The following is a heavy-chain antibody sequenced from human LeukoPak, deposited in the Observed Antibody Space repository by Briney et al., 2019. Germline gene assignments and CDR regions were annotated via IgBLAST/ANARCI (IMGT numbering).Heavy chain of an antibody. CDR1: GGSISSSSYY. J-gene: IGHJ6*03. CDR3: ARTTEAHSWRTRYYDYYMDV. D-gene: IGHD6-13*01. Sequence: SETLSLTCTVSGGSISSSSYYWGWIRQPPGKGLEWIVSIYYSGSTYYNPSLKIRVTISVDTSKNQFSLKLSSVTAADTAVYYCARTTEAHSWRTRYYDYYMDVWGKGTTVTVSS. CDR2: IYYSGST. V-gene: IGHV4-39*01.